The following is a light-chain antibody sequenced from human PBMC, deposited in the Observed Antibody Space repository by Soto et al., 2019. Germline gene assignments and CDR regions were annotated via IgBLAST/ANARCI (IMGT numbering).Light chain of an antibody. J-gene: IGKJ5*01. CDR2: WAT. Sequence: DIVMTPSPDSLAVSLGERATINCKSSQSVLSSANNKNYLAWYQQKPAQPPKQLIYWATTLESGVPDRFSGSGSGTDFSLSISSLQAEDGAVYYCQQYYVAPVTFGQGTRLEIK. V-gene: IGKV4-1*01. CDR3: QQYYVAPVT. CDR1: QSVLSSANNKNY.